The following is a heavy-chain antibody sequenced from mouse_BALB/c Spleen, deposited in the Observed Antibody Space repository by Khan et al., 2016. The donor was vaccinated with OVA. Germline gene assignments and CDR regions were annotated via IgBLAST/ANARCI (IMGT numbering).Heavy chain of an antibody. D-gene: IGHD1-1*01. CDR2: ISYSGNT. CDR3: ARVYEGDFDY. V-gene: IGHV3-2*02. J-gene: IGHJ2*02. CDR1: GYSITSDYA. Sequence: EVELVESGPGLVKPSQSLSLTCTVTGYSITSDYAWNWIRQFPGNKLEWMGFISYSGNTKYNPSLKSRFSITRDTSKNQFFLQLNSVTTEDTATYYCARVYEGDFDYWGQGTSLTVSS.